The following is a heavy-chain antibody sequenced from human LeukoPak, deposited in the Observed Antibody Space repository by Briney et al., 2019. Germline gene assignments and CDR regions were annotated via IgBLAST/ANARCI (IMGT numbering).Heavy chain of an antibody. CDR3: ARYEGRDDAFDI. D-gene: IGHD3-3*01. V-gene: IGHV3-23*01. J-gene: IGHJ3*02. CDR1: GFAFRNYA. CDR2: ISGAGGTT. Sequence: PGGSLRLSCAASGFAFRNYAMSWVRQAPGKGLEWVSTISGAGGTTYSADSVKGRFTISRDNSKNTLYLQMNSLRAEDTAVYYCARYEGRDDAFDIWGQGTMVTVSS.